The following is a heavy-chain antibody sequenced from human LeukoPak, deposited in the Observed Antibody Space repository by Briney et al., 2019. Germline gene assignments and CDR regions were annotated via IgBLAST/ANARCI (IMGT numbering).Heavy chain of an antibody. CDR3: ATSPYGDYVRRDY. CDR1: GFTFSDYY. CDR2: ISSSGSTI. D-gene: IGHD4-17*01. V-gene: IGHV3-11*01. J-gene: IGHJ4*02. Sequence: GRSLRLSCAASGFTFSDYYMSWIRQAPGKGLEWVSYISSSGSTIYYADSVKGRFTISRDNAKNSLYLQMNSLRAEDTAVYYCATSPYGDYVRRDYWGQGTLVTVSS.